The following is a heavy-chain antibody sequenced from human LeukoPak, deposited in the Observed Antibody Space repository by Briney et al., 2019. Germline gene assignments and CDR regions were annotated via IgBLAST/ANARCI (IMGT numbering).Heavy chain of an antibody. CDR3: AKFTYSGSYVAFDI. CDR1: GFTFSGYA. V-gene: IGHV3-23*01. Sequence: GGSLRLSGAASGFTFSGYAMTWVRQAPGKGLEWVAAISGSGGSTYYADSVKGRFAISRDDSKNTLYLQMNSLRAEDTAVYYCAKFTYSGSYVAFDIWGQGTMVTVSS. D-gene: IGHD1-26*01. J-gene: IGHJ3*02. CDR2: ISGSGGST.